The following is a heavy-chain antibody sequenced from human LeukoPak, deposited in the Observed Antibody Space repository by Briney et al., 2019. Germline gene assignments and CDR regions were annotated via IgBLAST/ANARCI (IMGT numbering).Heavy chain of an antibody. V-gene: IGHV4-4*07. Sequence: PSETLSLTCTVSGGSISSYYWSWIRQPAGKGLEWIGRIYTSGSTNYNPSLKSRVTMSVDTSKNQFSLKLSSVTAADTAVYYCARDCWDGYNYVLSLWGQGTLVTVSS. D-gene: IGHD5-24*01. J-gene: IGHJ4*02. CDR3: ARDCWDGYNYVLSL. CDR1: GGSISSYY. CDR2: IYTSGST.